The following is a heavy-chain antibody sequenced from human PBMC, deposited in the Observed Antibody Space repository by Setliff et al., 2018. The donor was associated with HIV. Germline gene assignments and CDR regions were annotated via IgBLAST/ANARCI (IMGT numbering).Heavy chain of an antibody. Sequence: PGESLKISCKGSGYSFSNYWIGWVRQMPGKGLEWMGIIYPGDSDTRYSPSFQGQVTISADKSISTAYLQWSSLKASDTAMYYCARAPNSPSYSNIWYADHWGQGTLVTVSS. CDR3: ARAPNSPSYSNIWYADH. D-gene: IGHD4-4*01. J-gene: IGHJ5*02. V-gene: IGHV5-51*01. CDR2: IYPGDSDT. CDR1: GYSFSNYW.